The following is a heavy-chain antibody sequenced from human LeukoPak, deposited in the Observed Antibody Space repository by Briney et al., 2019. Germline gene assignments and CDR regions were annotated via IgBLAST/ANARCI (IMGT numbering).Heavy chain of an antibody. Sequence: GGSLRLSCAASGFDLSTYEMNWVRQAPGKGLEWIADITISGHTKNYADSVKGRFSISRDNAKNSLYLQMNSLRAEDTAVYYCARTSSGWYEDAFDIWGQGTMVTVSS. CDR3: ARTSSGWYEDAFDI. V-gene: IGHV3-48*03. J-gene: IGHJ3*02. CDR2: ITISGHTK. D-gene: IGHD6-19*01. CDR1: GFDLSTYE.